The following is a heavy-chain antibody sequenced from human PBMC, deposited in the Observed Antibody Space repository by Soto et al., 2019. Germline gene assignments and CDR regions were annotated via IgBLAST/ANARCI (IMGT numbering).Heavy chain of an antibody. D-gene: IGHD3-3*01. CDR2: IIPIFGTA. V-gene: IGHV1-69*05. Sequence: SVKVSCKASGGTFRSYAISWVRQAPGQGLEWMGGIIPIFGTANYAQKFQGRVTMTRNTSISTAYMEPSSLRSEDTAVYYCARLYPYYDFWSGYYYYYYMDVWGKGTTVTVSS. CDR1: GGTFRSYA. CDR3: ARLYPYYDFWSGYYYYYYMDV. J-gene: IGHJ6*03.